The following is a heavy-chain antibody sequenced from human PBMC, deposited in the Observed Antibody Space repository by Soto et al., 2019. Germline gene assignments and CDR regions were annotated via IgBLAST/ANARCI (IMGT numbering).Heavy chain of an antibody. CDR3: VGEGRGAFDF. CDR1: GFIFTNYA. V-gene: IGHV3-23*01. J-gene: IGHJ3*01. CDR2: IGGRGNSA. D-gene: IGHD5-12*01. Sequence: PGGSLRLSCAASGFIFTNYAMNWVRQAAGKGLEWVSVIGGRGNSAYYADSVQGRFTSSRDNSTRTLSLQMSSLRADNTAIYYCVGEGRGAFDFWGRGTMVTVSS.